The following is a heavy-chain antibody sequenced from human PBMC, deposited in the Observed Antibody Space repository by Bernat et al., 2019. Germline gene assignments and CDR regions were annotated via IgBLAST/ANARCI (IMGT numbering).Heavy chain of an antibody. D-gene: IGHD3-10*01. CDR1: GFTFSSYV. CDR2: ISTSGSST. J-gene: IGHJ4*02. CDR3: AKELGMVQGIIPLDY. V-gene: IGHV3-23*01. Sequence: EVQLLESGGGLVQPGGSLRLSCAASGFTFSSYVMSWVRQAPGKGLEWVSAISTSGSSTYYAASVKGRFTISRDNSKNTLYLQVNSLRAEDTAVYYCAKELGMVQGIIPLDYWGQGTLVTVSS.